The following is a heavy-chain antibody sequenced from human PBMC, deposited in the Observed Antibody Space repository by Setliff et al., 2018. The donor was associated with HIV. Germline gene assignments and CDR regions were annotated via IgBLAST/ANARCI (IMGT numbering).Heavy chain of an antibody. CDR2: IYYSGST. J-gene: IGHJ5*02. V-gene: IGHV4-59*11. Sequence: SETLSLTCTVSGGSISSHYWSWIRQPPGQGLEWIGSIYYSGSTNYNPSLKSRVTISVDTSKNQFSLKLSSVPAADTAVYYCARGLYSSSWYGSYWFDPWGQGTLGTVSS. CDR3: ARGLYSSSWYGSYWFDP. CDR1: GGSISSHY. D-gene: IGHD6-13*01.